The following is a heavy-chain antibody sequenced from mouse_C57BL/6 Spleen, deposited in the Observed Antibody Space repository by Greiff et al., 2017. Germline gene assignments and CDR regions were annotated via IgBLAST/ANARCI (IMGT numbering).Heavy chain of an antibody. J-gene: IGHJ3*01. V-gene: IGHV5-4*01. CDR1: GFTFSSYA. CDR3: ASNPGRFAY. Sequence: VQLQQSGGGLVKPGGSLTLSCAASGFTFSSYAMSWVRQTPEKRLEWVATISDGGSYTYYPDNVKGRFTISRDNAKNNLYLQMSHLKSEDTAMYYCASNPGRFAYWGQGTLVTVSA. CDR2: ISDGGSYT.